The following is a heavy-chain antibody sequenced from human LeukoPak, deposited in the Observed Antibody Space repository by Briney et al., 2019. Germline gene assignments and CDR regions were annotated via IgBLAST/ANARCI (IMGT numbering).Heavy chain of an antibody. CDR1: GGSISSGDYY. J-gene: IGHJ5*02. CDR3: AREGLELRRDVDP. D-gene: IGHD1-7*01. V-gene: IGHV4-30-4*08. CDR2: IYYSGST. Sequence: NPSETLSLTCTVSGGSISSGDYYWSWIRQPPGKGLEWIGYIYYSGSTYYNPSLKSRVTISVDTSKNQFSLKLSSVTAADTAVYYCAREGLELRRDVDPWGQGTLVTVSS.